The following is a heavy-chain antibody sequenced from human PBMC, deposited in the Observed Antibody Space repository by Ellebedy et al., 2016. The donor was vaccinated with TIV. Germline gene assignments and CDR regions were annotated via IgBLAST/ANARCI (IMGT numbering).Heavy chain of an antibody. V-gene: IGHV1-69*13. CDR3: ARDPFSGYDRYGMDV. CDR2: IIPIFGTA. D-gene: IGHD5-12*01. Sequence: SVKVSCXASGGTFSSYAISWVRQAPGQGLEWMGGIIPIFGTANYAQKFQGRVTITADESTSTAYMELSSLRSEDTAVYYCARDPFSGYDRYGMDVWGQGTTVTVSS. J-gene: IGHJ6*02. CDR1: GGTFSSYA.